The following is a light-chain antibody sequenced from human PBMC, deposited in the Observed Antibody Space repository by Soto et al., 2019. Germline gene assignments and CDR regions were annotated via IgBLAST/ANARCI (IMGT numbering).Light chain of an antibody. CDR3: QQYDRAAFT. CDR2: GAS. CDR1: QGISNY. V-gene: IGKV1-27*01. Sequence: DIQMTQSPSSLSAYLGDRVTITCRASQGISNYLAWYQQKPGRLPKLLLFGASTLQSGDPARFSGSGSGTPFTLTINGLLAEDVATYFNQQYDRAAFTFGPGTKVDFK. J-gene: IGKJ3*01.